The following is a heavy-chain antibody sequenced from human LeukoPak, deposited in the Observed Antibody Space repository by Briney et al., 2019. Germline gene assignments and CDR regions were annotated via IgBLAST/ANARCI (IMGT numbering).Heavy chain of an antibody. D-gene: IGHD1-26*01. CDR1: GYTFTSYD. Sequence: ASVKVSCKASGYTFTSYDINWVRQATGQGLEWMGWMNPNSGNTGYAQKFQGRVTMTRNTPISTAYMELSSLRSEDTAVYYCAREVAPATHYYYYMDVWGKGTTVTISS. J-gene: IGHJ6*03. CDR3: AREVAPATHYYYYMDV. CDR2: MNPNSGNT. V-gene: IGHV1-8*01.